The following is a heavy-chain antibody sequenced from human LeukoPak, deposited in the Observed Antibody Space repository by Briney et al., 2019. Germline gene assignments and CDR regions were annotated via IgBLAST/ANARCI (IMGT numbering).Heavy chain of an antibody. CDR3: ARDGGYSTSWYGWHNWFDP. CDR1: GGSISTSNYY. D-gene: IGHD2/OR15-2a*01. J-gene: IGHJ5*02. V-gene: IGHV4-39*07. CDR2: IFYSGST. Sequence: PSETLSLTCTVSGGSISTSNYYWGWIRQPPGKGLEWIGNIFYSGSTYYSPSLKSRVTISLDTSRNQFSLKLNSVTAADTAVYYCARDGGYSTSWYGWHNWFDPWGQGTLVTVSS.